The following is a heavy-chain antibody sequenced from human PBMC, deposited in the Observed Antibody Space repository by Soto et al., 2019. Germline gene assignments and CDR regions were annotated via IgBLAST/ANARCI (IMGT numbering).Heavy chain of an antibody. J-gene: IGHJ4*02. CDR2: IYHSGST. V-gene: IGHV4-4*02. CDR3: ARRDWSGSTSHFYFDY. Sequence: SETLSLTCTVSGGAISSSNCLNLFRQPPGKGLEWIVEIYHSGSTYYKPSLKSRVAMSVDTSKNQFSLKLTSATAADTAVYYCARRDWSGSTSHFYFDYWGQGVLVTAPQ. D-gene: IGHD3-9*01. CDR1: GGAISSSNC.